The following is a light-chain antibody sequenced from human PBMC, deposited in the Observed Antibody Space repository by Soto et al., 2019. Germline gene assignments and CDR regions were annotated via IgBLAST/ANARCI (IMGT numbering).Light chain of an antibody. J-gene: IGKJ1*01. Sequence: EIVLTQSPGTLSLSPGERATLSCRASQSVNSNYLAWYQQKPGQSPRVLMYGTSNRATGIPDRFSGSGSGTEFTLTISRLEPEDFAVYYCQQYDESFRTFGQGTKGEIK. CDR1: QSVNSNY. CDR2: GTS. V-gene: IGKV3-20*01. CDR3: QQYDESFRT.